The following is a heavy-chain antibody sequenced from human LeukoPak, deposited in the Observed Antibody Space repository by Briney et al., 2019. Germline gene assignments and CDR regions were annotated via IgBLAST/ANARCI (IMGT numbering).Heavy chain of an antibody. Sequence: GGSLRLSCAASGFTFSSYGMHWVRQAPGKGLEWVAFIRYNGNNQYYADSVKGRFTISRDNSKNTLYLQMNSLKGDDTAVYYCAKDSAFYYIDVWGRGTTVIISS. CDR3: AKDSAFYYIDV. J-gene: IGHJ6*03. CDR1: GFTFSSYG. CDR2: IRYNGNNQ. V-gene: IGHV3-30*02. D-gene: IGHD3-10*01.